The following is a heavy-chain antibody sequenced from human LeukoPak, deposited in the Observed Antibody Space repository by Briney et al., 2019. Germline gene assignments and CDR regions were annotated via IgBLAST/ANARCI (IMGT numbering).Heavy chain of an antibody. V-gene: IGHV1-69*05. Sequence: SVKVSCKASGGTFSSYAISWVRQAPGQGLEWMGGIIHIFGTANYAQKFQGRVTITTDESTSTAYMELSSLRSEDTAVYYCARVRDELQLPYYFDYWGQGTLVTVSS. CDR1: GGTFSSYA. CDR3: ARVRDELQLPYYFDY. CDR2: IIHIFGTA. D-gene: IGHD5-24*01. J-gene: IGHJ4*02.